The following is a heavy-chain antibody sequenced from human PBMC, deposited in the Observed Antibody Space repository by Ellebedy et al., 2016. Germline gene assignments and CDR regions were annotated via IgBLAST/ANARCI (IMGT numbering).Heavy chain of an antibody. Sequence: GGSLRLXXAASGFTFSNAWMSWVRQAPGKGLEWVAYITTGGDDYYAESVKGRFTVSRDNARNSLYLQMNSLRADDTAVYYCARDPDTAAKIDYWGQGTLVTVSS. J-gene: IGHJ4*02. CDR1: GFTFSNAW. D-gene: IGHD5-18*01. CDR3: ARDPDTAAKIDY. CDR2: ITTGGDD. V-gene: IGHV3-69-1*01.